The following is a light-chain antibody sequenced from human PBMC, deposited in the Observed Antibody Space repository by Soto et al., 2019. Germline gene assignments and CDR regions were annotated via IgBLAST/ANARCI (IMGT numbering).Light chain of an antibody. CDR3: QQYAGSPRT. CDR2: GAA. Sequence: EIVLTQSPGTLSLSPGERATLSCRASQSVRSSNLAWYQQKPGQAPRLLIYGAASRATGIPDRFSGSGSGTDFTLTISRLEPEDFAVYYCQQYAGSPRTFGQGTKLEIK. CDR1: QSVRSSN. J-gene: IGKJ2*02. V-gene: IGKV3-20*01.